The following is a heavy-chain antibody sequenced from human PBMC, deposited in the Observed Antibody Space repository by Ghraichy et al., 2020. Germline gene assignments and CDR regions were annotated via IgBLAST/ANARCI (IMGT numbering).Heavy chain of an antibody. CDR1: GGSVTSDPYS. D-gene: IGHD3-3*01. J-gene: IGHJ6*02. V-gene: IGHV4-30-2*01. CDR2: IYHSGSA. CDR3: AVLASNGVDV. Sequence: SETLSLTCTVSGGSVTSDPYSWTWVRQPSGKGLEWIGYIYHSGSAFLNPSLKSRVAISVDRSENQFSLKLTSVSAADTAVYYCAVLASNGVDVWGQGTKVTASS.